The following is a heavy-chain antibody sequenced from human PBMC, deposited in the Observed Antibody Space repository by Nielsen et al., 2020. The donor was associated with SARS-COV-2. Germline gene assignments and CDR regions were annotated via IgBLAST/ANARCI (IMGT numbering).Heavy chain of an antibody. Sequence: SETLSLTCTVSGGSISSYYWSWIRQPPGKGLEWIGHIYYSGSTNYNPSLKSRVTISVDTSKNQFSLKLSSVTAADTAVYYCARADGSYYYGMDVWGQGTTVTVSS. D-gene: IGHD2-15*01. CDR2: IYYSGST. CDR3: ARADGSYYYGMDV. CDR1: GGSISSYY. J-gene: IGHJ6*02. V-gene: IGHV4-59*13.